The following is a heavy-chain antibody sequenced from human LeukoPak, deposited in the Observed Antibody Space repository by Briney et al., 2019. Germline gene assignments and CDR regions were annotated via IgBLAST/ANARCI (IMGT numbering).Heavy chain of an antibody. V-gene: IGHV3-23*01. J-gene: IGHJ4*02. D-gene: IGHD3-16*01. CDR3: AKDRRLLTEKDY. Sequence: QPGRSLRLSCAASGFTFSSYAMSWVRQAPGKGLGWVSAISGSGGNTYYADSLKGRFTISRDNSKNTLYLQMNSLRAEDTGVYYCAKDRRLLTEKDYWGQGTLVTVS. CDR2: ISGSGGNT. CDR1: GFTFSSYA.